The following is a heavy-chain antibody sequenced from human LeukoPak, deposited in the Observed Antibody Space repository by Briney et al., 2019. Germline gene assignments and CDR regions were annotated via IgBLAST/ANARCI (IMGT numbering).Heavy chain of an antibody. Sequence: GGSLRLSCAASGFTFSSYEMNWVRQAPGKGLEWVSYISSSGRTIYYADSVKGRFTISRDNAKNSLYLQMNSLRAEDTAVYYCASEYCGGDCCDYYYYGMDVWGQGTTVTVSS. CDR3: ASEYCGGDCCDYYYYGMDV. D-gene: IGHD2-21*02. V-gene: IGHV3-48*03. J-gene: IGHJ6*02. CDR2: ISSSGRTI. CDR1: GFTFSSYE.